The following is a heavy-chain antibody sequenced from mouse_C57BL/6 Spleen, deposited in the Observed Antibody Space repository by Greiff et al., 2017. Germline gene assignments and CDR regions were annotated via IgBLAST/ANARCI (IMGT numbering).Heavy chain of an antibody. CDR3: ARRDDYDVPAY. Sequence: VQGVESGAELVRPGTSVKVSCKASGYAFTNYLIEWVKQRPGQGLEWIGVINPGSGGTNYNEKFKGKATLTADKSSSTAYMQLSSLTSEDSAVYFCARRDDYDVPAYWGQGTLVTVSA. J-gene: IGHJ3*01. D-gene: IGHD2-4*01. CDR1: GYAFTNYL. CDR2: INPGSGGT. V-gene: IGHV1-54*01.